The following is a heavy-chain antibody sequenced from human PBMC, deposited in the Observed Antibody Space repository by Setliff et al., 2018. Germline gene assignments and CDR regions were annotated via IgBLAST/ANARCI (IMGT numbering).Heavy chain of an antibody. J-gene: IGHJ2*01. CDR2: KSTRGDT. CDR1: GGSLDSSF. CDR3: ARAVDSSSYFPFWYFDL. V-gene: IGHV4-59*13. D-gene: IGHD3-22*01. Sequence: PSETLSLTCTVSGGSLDSSFWNWIRQSPEKGLERIGYKSTRGDTNSNPPLRSRLTMSMDTSRSQFSLNLTSVTAADTAIYFCARAVDSSSYFPFWYFDLWGRGTLVTVSS.